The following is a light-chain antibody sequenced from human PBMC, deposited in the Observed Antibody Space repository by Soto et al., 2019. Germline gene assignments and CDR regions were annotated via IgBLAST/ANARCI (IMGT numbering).Light chain of an antibody. CDR1: QGVSSY. CDR3: QQRSNWPLT. Sequence: EIVLTQSPATLSLSPGERATLSCRASQGVSSYLAWYQQKPGKAPRLLIYDASNRATGIPARFSGSGSGTDFTLTISSLEPEDVALYYCQQRSNWPLTFVQGTKVEIK. CDR2: DAS. J-gene: IGKJ1*01. V-gene: IGKV3-11*01.